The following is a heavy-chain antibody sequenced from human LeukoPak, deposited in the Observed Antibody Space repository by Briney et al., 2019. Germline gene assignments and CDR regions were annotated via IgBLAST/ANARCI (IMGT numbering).Heavy chain of an antibody. CDR1: GFTFSSYS. D-gene: IGHD2-21*02. CDR3: ARVPRAYCGGDCAYYFDY. V-gene: IGHV3-21*01. Sequence: GGSLRLSCAASGFTFSSYSMNWVRQAPGKGLEWVSSISSSSSYIYYADSVKGRFTISRDNAKNSLYLQMNSLRAEDTAVYYCARVPRAYCGGDCAYYFDYWGQGTLVTVSS. J-gene: IGHJ4*02. CDR2: ISSSSSYI.